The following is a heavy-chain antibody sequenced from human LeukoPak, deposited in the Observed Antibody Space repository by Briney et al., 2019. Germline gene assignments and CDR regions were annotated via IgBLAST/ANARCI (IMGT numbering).Heavy chain of an antibody. CDR1: GGSISSYY. CDR3: ARDGGLVSGSFEY. J-gene: IGHJ4*02. CDR2: IYYSGST. Sequence: SETLSLTCTVSGGSISSYYWSWIRQPPGKGLEWIGYIYYSGSTNYNPSLKSRVPISVDTSKNQFSLKLSSVTAADTAVYYCARDGGLVSGSFEYWGQGTLVTVSS. V-gene: IGHV4-59*01. D-gene: IGHD3-16*01.